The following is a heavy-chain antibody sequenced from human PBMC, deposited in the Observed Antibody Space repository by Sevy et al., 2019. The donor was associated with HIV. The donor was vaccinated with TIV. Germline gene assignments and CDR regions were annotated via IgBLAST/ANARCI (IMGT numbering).Heavy chain of an antibody. CDR2: INPNRGGT. V-gene: IGHV1-2*07. CDR3: ARGRSAYLLANGMDV. CDR1: GYTFSDYY. Sequence: ASVKVSCKAYGYTFSDYYMHWVRQAPGQGLEWMGWINPNRGGTNYAHKFQGRVTMTRDTSSSTAYMELSSLRSDDTAIYYCARGRSAYLLANGMDVWGQGTTVTVSS. D-gene: IGHD3-3*01. J-gene: IGHJ6*02.